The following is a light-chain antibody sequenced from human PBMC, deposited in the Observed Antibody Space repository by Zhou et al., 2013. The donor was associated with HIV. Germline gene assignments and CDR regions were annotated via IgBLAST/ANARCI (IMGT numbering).Light chain of an antibody. CDR1: QSISSW. V-gene: IGKV1-39*01. CDR3: QQSHSSPPT. J-gene: IGKJ5*01. Sequence: DIQMTQSPSTLSASVGDRVTITCRASQSISSWLAWYQQKPGKAPKLLIYGSSNLQSGVPSRFSGSGSGTEFTLSINSLQPEDFATYYCQQSHSSPPTFGQGTRLEI. CDR2: GSS.